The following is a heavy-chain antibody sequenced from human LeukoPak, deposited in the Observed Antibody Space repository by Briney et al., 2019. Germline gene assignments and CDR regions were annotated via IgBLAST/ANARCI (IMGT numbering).Heavy chain of an antibody. CDR3: AGDRVGATRVRAFDI. Sequence: GGSLRLSCAASGFTFSSYSISRVRQAPGRGLEWVGVTYTGGCTYSADSVKGRFTISRDNSKNTLYLQMNSLRAEDTALYYFAGDRVGATRVRAFDIWGQGTMVTVSS. CDR1: GFTFSSYS. CDR2: TYTGGCT. J-gene: IGHJ3*02. D-gene: IGHD1-26*01. V-gene: IGHV3-66*01.